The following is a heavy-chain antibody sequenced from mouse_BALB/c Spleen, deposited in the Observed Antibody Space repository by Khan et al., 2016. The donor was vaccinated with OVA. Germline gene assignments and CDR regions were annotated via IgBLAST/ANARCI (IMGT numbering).Heavy chain of an antibody. Sequence: QVQLKESGPGLVAPSQSLSITCTVTGFSLTSYAIHWIRQPPGKGLEWLGIIWPGGSTNYNSPLMSKLSIIKDNSKSQVVLKMNSLQTHDTAMYYCARNRESDYFDYWGQGNTRTGS. CDR1: GFSLTSYA. J-gene: IGHJ2*01. CDR2: IWPGGST. V-gene: IGHV2-9*02. CDR3: ARNRESDYFDY.